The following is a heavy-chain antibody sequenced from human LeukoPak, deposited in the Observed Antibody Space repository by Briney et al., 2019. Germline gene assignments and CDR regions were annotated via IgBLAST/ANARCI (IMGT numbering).Heavy chain of an antibody. D-gene: IGHD1-26*01. CDR2: IYYSGST. J-gene: IGHJ4*02. V-gene: IGHV4-39*01. CDR3: GRRLGRPPGIVGVYYFDY. CDR1: GGSISSSSYY. Sequence: SETLSLTCTVSGGSISSSSYYWGWIRQPPGKGLEWIGSIYYSGSTYYNPSLKSRVTISVDTSKNQFSLKLSSVTAADTAVYYCGRRLGRPPGIVGVYYFDYWGQGTLVTVSS.